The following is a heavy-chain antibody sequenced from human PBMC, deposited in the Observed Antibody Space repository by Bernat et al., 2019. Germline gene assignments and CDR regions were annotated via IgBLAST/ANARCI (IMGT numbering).Heavy chain of an antibody. CDR2: IYYSGST. CDR1: GGSISSGGYY. CDR3: AREGGGRGYDYDYYYGMDV. V-gene: IGHV4-31*03. D-gene: IGHD5-12*01. J-gene: IGHJ6*02. Sequence: QVQLQESGPGLVKPSQTLSLTCTVSGGSISSGGYYWSWIRQHPGKGLEWIGYIYYSGSTYYNPSPKSRVTISVDTSKNQFSLKLSSVTAADTAVYYCAREGGGRGYDYDYYYGMDVWGQGTTVTVSS.